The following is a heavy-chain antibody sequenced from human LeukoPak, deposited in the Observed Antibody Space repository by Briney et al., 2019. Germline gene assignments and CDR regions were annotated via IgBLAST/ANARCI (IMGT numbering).Heavy chain of an antibody. V-gene: IGHV4-39*07. CDR3: ARIQLWLIDY. J-gene: IGHJ4*02. CDR1: GGSISSSSYY. D-gene: IGHD5-18*01. CDR2: IYYSGST. Sequence: SETLSLTCTVSGGSISSSSYYWGWICQPPGKGLEWIGSIYYSGSTYYNPSLKSRVTISVDTSKNQFSLKLSSVTAADTAVYYCARIQLWLIDYWGQGTLVTVSS.